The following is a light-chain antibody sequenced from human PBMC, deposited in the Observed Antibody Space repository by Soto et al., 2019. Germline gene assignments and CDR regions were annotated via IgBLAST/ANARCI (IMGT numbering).Light chain of an antibody. J-gene: IGKJ1*01. CDR2: GAS. V-gene: IGKV3-15*01. CDR3: QEYIQWPPGM. CDR1: QSVSSN. Sequence: EIVMTQSPATRSVSPGERATRSCRASQSVSSNLAWYQQKPGQAPRLLIYGASTRATGIPARFSGSGSGTEFTLTISSLQSEDFAVYYCQEYIQWPPGMFGPGTKVDIK.